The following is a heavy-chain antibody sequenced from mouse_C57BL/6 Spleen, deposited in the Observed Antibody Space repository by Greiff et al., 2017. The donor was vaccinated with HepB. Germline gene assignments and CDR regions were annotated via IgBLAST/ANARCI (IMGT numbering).Heavy chain of an antibody. CDR1: GFSLTSYG. J-gene: IGHJ3*01. Sequence: VKLVESGPGLVAPSQSLSITCTVSGFSLTSYGVDWVRQSPGKGLEWLGVIWGVGSTNYTSALKSRLSISKDNSKSQVFLKMNSLQTDDTAMYYCASGVTGRGFAYWGQGTLVTVSA. D-gene: IGHD4-1*01. CDR2: IWGVGST. CDR3: ASGVTGRGFAY. V-gene: IGHV2-6*01.